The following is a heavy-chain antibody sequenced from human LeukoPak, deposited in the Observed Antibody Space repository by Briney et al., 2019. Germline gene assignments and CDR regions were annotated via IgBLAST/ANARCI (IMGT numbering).Heavy chain of an antibody. D-gene: IGHD3-22*01. J-gene: IGHJ6*03. CDR3: ARSSVPYYYYNYSMDV. V-gene: IGHV4-59*01. Sequence: SETLSLTCTVSGGSISSYYWSWIRQPPGKGLEWIGYTYYSGSTNYNPSLKSRVTISVDTSKNHFSLKLSSVTAADTAVYYCARSSVPYYYYNYSMDVWGNGTTVTVSS. CDR1: GGSISSYY. CDR2: TYYSGST.